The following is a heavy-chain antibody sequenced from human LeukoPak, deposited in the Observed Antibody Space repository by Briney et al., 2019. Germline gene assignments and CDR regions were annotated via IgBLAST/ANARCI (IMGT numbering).Heavy chain of an antibody. CDR1: GGSISNGDYY. J-gene: IGHJ3*02. CDR2: IYYSGST. V-gene: IGHV4-30-4*08. D-gene: IGHD5-12*01. CDR3: ARDRRWLRFHGFDI. Sequence: PSETLSLTCTVSGGSISNGDYYWTWIRQHPGKGLEWIGYIYYSGSTYYNPSLKSRVVISVDTSKNQFSLKLKSVTAADTAVYCCARDRRWLRFHGFDIWGQGTMVTVSS.